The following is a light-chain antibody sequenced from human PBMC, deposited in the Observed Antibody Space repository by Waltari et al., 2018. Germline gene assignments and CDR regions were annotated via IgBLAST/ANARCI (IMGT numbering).Light chain of an antibody. CDR3: CSYAGSYVYV. Sequence: QSALTQPRSVSGSPVQSVTISCTGTSSDVGGYNYVSWYQQHPGKAPKLMIYEVSKRPAGVPDRFSGSKSGNTASLTISGLQAEDEADYYCCSYAGSYVYVFGTGTKVTVL. CDR2: EVS. J-gene: IGLJ1*01. CDR1: SSDVGGYNY. V-gene: IGLV2-11*01.